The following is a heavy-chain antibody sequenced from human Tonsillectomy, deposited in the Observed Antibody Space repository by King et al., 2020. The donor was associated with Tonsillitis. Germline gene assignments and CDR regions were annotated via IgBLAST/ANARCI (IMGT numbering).Heavy chain of an antibody. CDR1: GFTFRRYA. D-gene: IGHD6-19*01. CDR3: AKDRGDSGGWPIFDY. CDR2: IHGVGTTM. Sequence: VQLVESGGGLVQPGGSLRLSCATSGFTFRRYAMNWVRQAPGKGLEWVSIIHGVGTTMYYADSVKGRFTISRDYSKNTVYLQMNSLSVEDTAVYYCAKDRGDSGGWPIFDYWGQGTLVTVSS. J-gene: IGHJ4*02. V-gene: IGHV3-23*03.